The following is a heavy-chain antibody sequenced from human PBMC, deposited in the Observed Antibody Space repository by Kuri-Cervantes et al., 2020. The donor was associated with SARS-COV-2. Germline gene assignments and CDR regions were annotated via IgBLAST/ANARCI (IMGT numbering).Heavy chain of an antibody. CDR1: GFTFSSYA. CDR2: IKQDGSEK. CDR3: VRDGDHWNFDY. Sequence: GESLKISCAASGFTFSSYAMHWVRQAPGKGLEWVAYIKQDGSEKYYVDSVKGRFTISRDNAKNMLFLQMNSLRAEDTAVYYCVRDGDHWNFDYWGQGTLVTVSS. V-gene: IGHV3-7*01. J-gene: IGHJ4*02. D-gene: IGHD1-1*01.